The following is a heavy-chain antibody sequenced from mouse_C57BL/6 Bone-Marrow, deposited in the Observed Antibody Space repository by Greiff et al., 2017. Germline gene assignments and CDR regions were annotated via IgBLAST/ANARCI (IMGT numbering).Heavy chain of an antibody. J-gene: IGHJ1*03. Sequence: VQLQQSGAELVRPGASVKLSCTASGFNIKDDYMHWVKQRPEQGLEWIGWIDPENGDTEYASKFQGKATITADTSSNTAYLQLSSLTSGDTAVYYCTTGYWYFGVWGTGTTVTVSS. CDR2: IDPENGDT. V-gene: IGHV14-4*01. CDR3: TTGYWYFGV. CDR1: GFNIKDDY.